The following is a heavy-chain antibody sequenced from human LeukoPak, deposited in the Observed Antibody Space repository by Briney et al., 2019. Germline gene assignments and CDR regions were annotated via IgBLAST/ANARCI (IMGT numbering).Heavy chain of an antibody. J-gene: IGHJ4*02. CDR1: GGSISSYY. Sequence: SETLSLTCTVSGGSISSYYWSWIRQPPGKGLEWIGYIYYSGSTNYNPSLKSRVTISVDTSKNQFSLKLSSVTAADTAVYYCARIPITMPEDYYFDYWGQGTLVTVSS. CDR2: IYYSGST. V-gene: IGHV4-59*01. D-gene: IGHD3-10*01. CDR3: ARIPITMPEDYYFDY.